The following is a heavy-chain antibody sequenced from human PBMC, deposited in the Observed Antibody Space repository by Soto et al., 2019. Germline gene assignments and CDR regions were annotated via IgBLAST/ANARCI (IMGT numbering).Heavy chain of an antibody. Sequence: SETLSLTCTVSRGSIRNNGHYWTWIRQYPGKGLEWIGYISFSGSTDSNPSLKSRVTISADTSKNQFSLNLNSMSAADTAVYFCAGGPNPYYFDWWGQGTLVTVSS. CDR3: AGGPNPYYFDW. CDR1: RGSIRNNGHY. V-gene: IGHV4-31*02. J-gene: IGHJ4*02. CDR2: ISFSGST. D-gene: IGHD2-8*01.